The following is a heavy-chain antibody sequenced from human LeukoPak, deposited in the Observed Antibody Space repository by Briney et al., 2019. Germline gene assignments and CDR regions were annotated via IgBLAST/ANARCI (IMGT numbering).Heavy chain of an antibody. CDR3: VRDDDRPDNGLDY. Sequence: PGGSLRLSCAASGFSFDKYWMQWVRQGPGKELVWVSRINAHGDTTGYADSVKGRFTISRDNAKNTVYLQMNSLRAEDTAVYYCVRDDDRPDNGLDYWGQGTLVTVSS. CDR1: GFSFDKYW. D-gene: IGHD3-22*01. J-gene: IGHJ4*02. CDR2: INAHGDTT. V-gene: IGHV3-74*01.